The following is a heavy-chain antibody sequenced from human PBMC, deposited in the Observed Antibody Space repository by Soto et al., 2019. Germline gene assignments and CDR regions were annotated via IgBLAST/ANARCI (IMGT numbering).Heavy chain of an antibody. D-gene: IGHD6-6*01. J-gene: IGHJ4*02. Sequence: GESLKISCAASGFTFSSYAMSWVRQAPGKGLEWVSAISGSGGSTYYADSVKGRFTISRDNSKNTLYLQMNSLRAEDTAVYYCAKLTVAARPRAIEYWGQGTLVTVSS. CDR2: ISGSGGST. V-gene: IGHV3-23*01. CDR1: GFTFSSYA. CDR3: AKLTVAARPRAIEY.